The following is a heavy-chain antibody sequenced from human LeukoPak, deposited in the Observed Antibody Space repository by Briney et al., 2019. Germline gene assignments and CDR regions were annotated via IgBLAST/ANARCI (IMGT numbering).Heavy chain of an antibody. D-gene: IGHD3-22*01. Sequence: SETLSLTCTVSGGSISSYYWSWIRQPPGKGLEWIGSIYHSGTYYNPSLESRVAISVDTPKNQFSLQLSSVTAADTAVYYCARGDNYYDSSGYLDWGLGTLVTVSS. CDR3: ARGDNYYDSSGYLD. V-gene: IGHV4-38-2*02. J-gene: IGHJ4*02. CDR2: IYHSGT. CDR1: GGSISSYY.